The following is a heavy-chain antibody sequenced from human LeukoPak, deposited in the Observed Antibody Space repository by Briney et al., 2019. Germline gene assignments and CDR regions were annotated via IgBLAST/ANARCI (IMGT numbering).Heavy chain of an antibody. CDR3: ARDPSIVVVTAHPDY. CDR1: GFTFTSYG. CDR2: ISAYNGNT. Sequence: SGGSLRLSCAASGFTFTSYGISWVRQAPGQGLEWVGWISAYNGNTNYAQKLQGRVTMTTDTSTSTAYMELRSLRSDDTAVYYCARDPSIVVVTAHPDYWGQGTLVTVSS. D-gene: IGHD2-21*02. V-gene: IGHV1-18*01. J-gene: IGHJ4*02.